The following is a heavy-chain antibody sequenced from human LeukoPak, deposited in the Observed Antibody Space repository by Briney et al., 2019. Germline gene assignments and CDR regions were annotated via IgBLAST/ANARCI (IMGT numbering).Heavy chain of an antibody. Sequence: PGGSLRISCAAPGFTVSSNHMSWVRQAPGKGLEWVSVIYSGGSTYYADSVKGRFTISRDNSRNTLYLQMNSLRAEDTAVYYCARDGIAAAGTGASDAFDIWGQGTMVTVSS. CDR1: GFTVSSNH. CDR3: ARDGIAAAGTGASDAFDI. V-gene: IGHV3-53*01. J-gene: IGHJ3*02. D-gene: IGHD6-13*01. CDR2: IYSGGST.